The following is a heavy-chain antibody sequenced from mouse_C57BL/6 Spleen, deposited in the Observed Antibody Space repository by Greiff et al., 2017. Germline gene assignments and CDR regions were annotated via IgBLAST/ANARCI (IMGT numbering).Heavy chain of an antibody. CDR2: ISSGSSTI. D-gene: IGHD1-3*01. CDR3: ARSSYYFDY. CDR1: GFTFSDYG. J-gene: IGHJ2*01. Sequence: DVQLVESGGGLVKPGGSLKLSCAASGFTFSDYGMHWVRQAPEKGLEWVAYISSGSSTIYYADTVKGRFTISRDNAKNTLFLQMTSLRSEDTAMYYCARSSYYFDYWGQGTTLTVSS. V-gene: IGHV5-17*01.